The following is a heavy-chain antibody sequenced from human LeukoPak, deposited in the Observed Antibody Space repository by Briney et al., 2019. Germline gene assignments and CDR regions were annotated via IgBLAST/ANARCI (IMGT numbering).Heavy chain of an antibody. J-gene: IGHJ4*02. V-gene: IGHV4-34*01. CDR1: GGSFSGYY. CDR3: ARVYY. Sequence: LSETLSLTCAVYGGSFSGYYWSWIRQPPGKGLEWIGEINHSGSTNYNPSLKSRVTISVDTSKNQFSLKLSSVTAADTAVYYCARVYYWGQGTLVTVSS. CDR2: INHSGST.